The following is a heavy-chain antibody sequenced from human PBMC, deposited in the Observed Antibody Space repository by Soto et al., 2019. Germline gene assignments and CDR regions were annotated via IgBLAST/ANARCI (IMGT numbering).Heavy chain of an antibody. CDR2: IFYTGTT. D-gene: IGHD2-15*01. Sequence: KPSETLSLTCSFSCGSISYNSYYWGWIRQPPGKGLEWVGGIFYTGTTYYSPSLKDRVTISVDTSKNSFSLNLTSVTAADTAVYFCARLVVVAPVANAWGQGTLVTVSS. CDR3: ARLVVVAPVANA. V-gene: IGHV4-39*02. J-gene: IGHJ5*02. CDR1: CGSISYNSYY.